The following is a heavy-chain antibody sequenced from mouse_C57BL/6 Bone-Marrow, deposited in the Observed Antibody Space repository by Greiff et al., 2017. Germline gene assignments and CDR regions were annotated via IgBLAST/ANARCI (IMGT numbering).Heavy chain of an antibody. CDR1: GYTFTSYW. J-gene: IGHJ2*01. V-gene: IGHV1-72*01. Sequence: VQLQQPGAELVKPGASVKLSCKASGYTFTSYWMHWVKQRPGRGLEWIGRIDPNSGGTKYNEKFKSKATLTGDKPSSTAYMQISSLTSEDSAVYYCASLIALYVDYWGQGTTPTVSS. CDR2: IDPNSGGT. CDR3: ASLIALYVDY.